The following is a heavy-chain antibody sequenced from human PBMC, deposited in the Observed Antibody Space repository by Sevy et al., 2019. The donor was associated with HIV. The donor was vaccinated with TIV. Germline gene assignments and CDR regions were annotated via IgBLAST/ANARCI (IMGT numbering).Heavy chain of an antibody. CDR1: GFTFSSYA. V-gene: IGHV3-30-3*01. CDR3: ARGLHSSSWYRAYYYYYYGMDV. Sequence: GGSLRLSCAASGFTFSSYAMHWVRQAPGKGLEWVAVISYDGSNKYYADSVKGRFTISRDNSKNTLYLQMNSLRAEDTAVYYCARGLHSSSWYRAYYYYYYGMDVWGQGTTVTVSS. D-gene: IGHD6-13*01. J-gene: IGHJ6*02. CDR2: ISYDGSNK.